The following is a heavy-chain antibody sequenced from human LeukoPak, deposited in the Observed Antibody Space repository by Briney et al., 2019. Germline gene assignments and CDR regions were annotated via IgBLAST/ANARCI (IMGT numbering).Heavy chain of an antibody. CDR1: GYTVSNNY. CDR3: AKVIITGSFPDYFDN. D-gene: IGHD1-14*01. CDR2: IGGSGSRAGNT. V-gene: IGHV3-23*01. Sequence: PGGSLRLSCAASGYTVSNNYMSWVRQAPGKGLEWVSAIGGSGSRAGNTYYADSVKGRFTISRDNSKDTLYLQMNSLRAEDTAIYYCAKVIITGSFPDYFDNWGQGTLVTVSS. J-gene: IGHJ4*02.